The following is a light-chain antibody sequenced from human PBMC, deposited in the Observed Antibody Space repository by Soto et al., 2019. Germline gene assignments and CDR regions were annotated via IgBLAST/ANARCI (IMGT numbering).Light chain of an antibody. CDR2: DAS. V-gene: IGKV1-5*01. J-gene: IGKJ1*01. CDR1: QSISSW. CDR3: QQYNSYPQT. Sequence: DIQMTQSPATLSASVGYRFTITCRASQSISSWLSWYQQKPGKAPKLLIYDASSLESGVPSRFSGSGSGTEFTLTISSLQPDDFATYYCQQYNSYPQTFGQGTTVDIK.